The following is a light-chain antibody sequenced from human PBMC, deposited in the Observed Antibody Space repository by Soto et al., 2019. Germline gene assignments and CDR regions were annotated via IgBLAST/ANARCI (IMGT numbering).Light chain of an antibody. CDR2: AAS. CDR1: QSISSY. V-gene: IGKV1-39*01. Sequence: IQMTQSPSSLSASVGYRVTITCLASQSISSYLNWYQQKPGKAPKLLIYAASSLQSGVPSRFSGSGSGTDFTLTISSLQPEDFATYYCQQSYSTPPAFGQGTKVDIK. CDR3: QQSYSTPPA. J-gene: IGKJ1*01.